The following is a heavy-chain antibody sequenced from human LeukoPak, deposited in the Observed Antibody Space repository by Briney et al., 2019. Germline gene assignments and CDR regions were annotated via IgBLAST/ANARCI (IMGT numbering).Heavy chain of an antibody. CDR3: ARVARPYYDILTDTAPSFDY. D-gene: IGHD3-9*01. Sequence: ASVTVSCKASGYTFTGYYMHWVRQAPGQGLEWMGWINPNSGGTNYAQKFQGRVTMTGDTSISTAYMELNRLRSDGTAVYYCARVARPYYDILTDTAPSFDYWGQGTLVTVSS. V-gene: IGHV1-2*02. J-gene: IGHJ4*02. CDR2: INPNSGGT. CDR1: GYTFTGYY.